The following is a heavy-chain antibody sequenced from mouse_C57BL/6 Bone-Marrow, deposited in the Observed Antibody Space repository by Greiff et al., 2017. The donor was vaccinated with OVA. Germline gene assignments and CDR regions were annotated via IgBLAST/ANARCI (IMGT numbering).Heavy chain of an antibody. Sequence: LQESGPGLVKPSQSLSLTCSVPGYSITSGYYWNWIRQFPGNKLEWMGYISYDGSNNYNPSLKNRISITRDTSKNQFFLKLNSVTTEDTATYYCARDGTFYAMDYWGQGTSVTVSS. CDR1: GYSITSGYY. J-gene: IGHJ4*01. CDR2: ISYDGSN. CDR3: ARDGTFYAMDY. D-gene: IGHD1-1*02. V-gene: IGHV3-6*01.